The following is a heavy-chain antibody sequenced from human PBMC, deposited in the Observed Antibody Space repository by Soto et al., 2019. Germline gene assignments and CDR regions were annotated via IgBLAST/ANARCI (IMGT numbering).Heavy chain of an antibody. V-gene: IGHV3-23*01. CDR3: AKELIVGTRNHWFDP. D-gene: IGHD1-26*01. CDR2: ISGTT. CDR1: GFTFSTYG. J-gene: IGHJ5*02. Sequence: GGSLRLSCAASGFTFSTYGMSWFRQAPGKGLEWVSAISGTTYYADSVKGRFTISRDNSKNTLYLQMNSLRVEDTAVYYCAKELIVGTRNHWFDPWGQGSLVTVSS.